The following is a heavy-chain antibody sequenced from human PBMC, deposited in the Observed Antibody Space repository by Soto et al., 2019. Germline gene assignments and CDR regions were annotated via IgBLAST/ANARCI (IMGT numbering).Heavy chain of an antibody. D-gene: IGHD3-9*01. CDR2: IWYDGSNK. Sequence: QVQLVESGGGVVQPGRSLRLSCAASGFTFSSYGMHWVRQAPGKGLEWVAVIWYDGSNKYYADSVKGRFTISRDNSKNKLYLQMNSLRAEDTAVYYFARDRSRFVGYIFDPLGQGNLVTVSS. CDR1: GFTFSSYG. V-gene: IGHV3-33*01. J-gene: IGHJ5*02. CDR3: ARDRSRFVGYIFDP.